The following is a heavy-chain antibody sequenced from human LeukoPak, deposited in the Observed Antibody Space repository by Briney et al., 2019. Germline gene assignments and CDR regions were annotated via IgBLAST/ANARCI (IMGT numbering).Heavy chain of an antibody. V-gene: IGHV1-18*01. CDR2: ISAYNGNT. J-gene: IGHJ4*02. CDR1: GYTFTSYG. D-gene: IGHD6-6*01. CDR3: AAVSRYSSSSLAY. Sequence: ASVKVSCKASGYTFTSYGISWVRQAPGHGLEWMGWISAYNGNTNYAQKLQGRVTMNTDTSTDTAYLELSSLRSGDTAVYYCAAVSRYSSSSLAYWGQGTLVTVRS.